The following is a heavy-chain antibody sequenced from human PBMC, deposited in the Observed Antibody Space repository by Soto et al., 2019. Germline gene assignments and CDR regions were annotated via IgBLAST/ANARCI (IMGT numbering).Heavy chain of an antibody. D-gene: IGHD3-9*01. V-gene: IGHV4-39*01. J-gene: IGHJ6*02. CDR3: ARHCDILTVCMDV. Sequence: PSETLSLTCTVSGGSISSSSYYWGWIRQPPGKGLEWIGSIYYSGSTYYNPSLKSRATISVDTSKNQFSLKLSSVTAADTAVYYCARHCDILTVCMDVWGQGTTVTVSS. CDR2: IYYSGST. CDR1: GGSISSSSYY.